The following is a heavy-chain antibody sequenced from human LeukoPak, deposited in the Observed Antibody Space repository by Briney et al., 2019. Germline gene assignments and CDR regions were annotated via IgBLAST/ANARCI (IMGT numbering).Heavy chain of an antibody. D-gene: IGHD3-22*01. CDR3: ARYNYDSSGYPYGMDV. CDR2: IYHSGST. CDR1: GGSISSSNW. J-gene: IGHJ6*02. V-gene: IGHV4-4*02. Sequence: PSGTLSLTCAVSGGSISSSNWWSWVRQPPGKGLEWIGEIYHSGSTNYNPSLKSRVTISVDRSKNQFSLKLSSVTAADTAVYYCARYNYDSSGYPYGMDVWGQGTTVTVSS.